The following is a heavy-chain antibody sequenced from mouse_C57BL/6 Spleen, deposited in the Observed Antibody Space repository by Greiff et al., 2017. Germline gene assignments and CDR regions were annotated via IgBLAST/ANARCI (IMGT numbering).Heavy chain of an antibody. CDR2: IYPGDGDT. V-gene: IGHV1-80*01. CDR3: ARSRGNYGYFGV. J-gene: IGHJ1*03. CDR1: GYAFSSYW. Sequence: QVQLQQSGAELVKPGASVKISCKASGYAFSSYWMNWVKQRPGKGLEWIGQIYPGDGDTNYNGKFKGKATLTADKSSSTAYMQLSSLTSEDSAVYFCARSRGNYGYFGVWGTGTTVTVSS. D-gene: IGHD2-1*01.